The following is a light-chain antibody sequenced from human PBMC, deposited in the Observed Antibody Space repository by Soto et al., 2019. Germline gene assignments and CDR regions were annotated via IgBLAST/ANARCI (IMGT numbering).Light chain of an antibody. V-gene: IGKV1-5*01. CDR1: QRISYW. Sequence: GDRVTITCRASQRISYWLAWYQQKPGKAPKLLIYDASSLESGVSSRFSGSGSGTEFTLTISSLQPDDFATYYCQQYNSYSWTFGQGTKVDIK. CDR3: QQYNSYSWT. CDR2: DAS. J-gene: IGKJ1*01.